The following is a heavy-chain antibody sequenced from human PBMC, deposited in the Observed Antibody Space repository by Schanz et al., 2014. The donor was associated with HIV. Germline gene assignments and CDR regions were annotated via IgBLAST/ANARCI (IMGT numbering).Heavy chain of an antibody. CDR1: GGTFSSPA. J-gene: IGHJ4*02. Sequence: QVQLVQSGAEVKKPGSSVKVSCKASGGTFSSPAISWVRQAPGQGLEWMGGIIPIFGTANYARKFQGRVTMTRNTSISTAYMELSSLRSEDTAVYYCARGAAEMATMTPWRYWGQGTLVTVSS. CDR3: ARGAAEMATMTPWRY. D-gene: IGHD5-12*01. V-gene: IGHV1-69*06. CDR2: IIPIFGTA.